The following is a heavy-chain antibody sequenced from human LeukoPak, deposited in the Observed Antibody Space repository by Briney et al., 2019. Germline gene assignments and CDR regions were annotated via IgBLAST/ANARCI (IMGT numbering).Heavy chain of an antibody. Sequence: SETLSLTCTVSGGSISSYYWSWIRQPPGKGLEWIGYIYYSGSTNYNPSLKSRVTISVDTSKNQFSLKLSSVTAADTAVYYCVTNSIGYCSGGNCYQVSDSWGQGSLVTISS. D-gene: IGHD2-15*01. CDR3: VTNSIGYCSGGNCYQVSDS. V-gene: IGHV4-59*08. CDR1: GGSISSYY. J-gene: IGHJ4*02. CDR2: IYYSGST.